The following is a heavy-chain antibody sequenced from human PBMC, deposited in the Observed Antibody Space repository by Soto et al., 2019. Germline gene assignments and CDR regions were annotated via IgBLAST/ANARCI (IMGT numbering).Heavy chain of an antibody. V-gene: IGHV3-30-3*01. J-gene: IGHJ4*02. CDR1: GFTFSSYA. D-gene: IGHD4-17*01. CDR3: ARSEGYYGDTFDY. CDR2: ISYDGSNK. Sequence: GGSLRLSCAASGFTFSSYAMHWVRQATGKGLEWVAVISYDGSNKYYADSVKGRFTISRDNSKNTLYLQMNSLRAEDTAVYYCARSEGYYGDTFDYWGQGTLVTASS.